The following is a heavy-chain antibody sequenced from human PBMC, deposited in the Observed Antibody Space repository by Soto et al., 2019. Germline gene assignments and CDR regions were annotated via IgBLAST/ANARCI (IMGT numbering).Heavy chain of an antibody. V-gene: IGHV3-23*01. CDR2: ISGSGGGT. J-gene: IGHJ6*02. CDR3: ARDPPATRHGMDV. Sequence: GGSLRLSCAASGFTFSSYAMSWVRQAPGKGLEWVSSISGSGGGTYYADSVKGRFTFSRDNSKNTLYLQMNSLRAEDTAVYYCARDPPATRHGMDVWGQGTTVTVSS. CDR1: GFTFSSYA.